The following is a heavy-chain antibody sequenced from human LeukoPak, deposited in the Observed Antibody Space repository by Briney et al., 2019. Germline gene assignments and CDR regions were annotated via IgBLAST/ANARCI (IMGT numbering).Heavy chain of an antibody. Sequence: GGSLRLSCAASGFTFFNHALSWVRQAPGKGLEWVAGISGSGDTTYYADSVKARFTISRDNSTNTLYLQINALRAEDTAIYYCAKDRYSQTYDCFDPWGQGTQVTVSS. CDR2: ISGSGDTT. J-gene: IGHJ5*02. V-gene: IGHV3-23*01. D-gene: IGHD3-16*02. CDR1: GFTFFNHA. CDR3: AKDRYSQTYDCFDP.